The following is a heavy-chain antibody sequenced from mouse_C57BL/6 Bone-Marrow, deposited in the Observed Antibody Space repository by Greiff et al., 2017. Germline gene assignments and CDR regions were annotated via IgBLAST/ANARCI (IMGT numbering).Heavy chain of an antibody. J-gene: IGHJ2*01. CDR1: GFTFSSYG. V-gene: IGHV5-6*01. D-gene: IGHD2-4*01. Sequence: DVHLVESGGDLVKPGGSLKLSCAASGFTFSSYGMSWVRQTPDKRLEWVATISSGGSYTYYPDSVKGRFTISRDNAKNTLYLQMSSLKSEDTAMYYCARLTMITTGDFDYWGQGTTLTVSS. CDR2: ISSGGSYT. CDR3: ARLTMITTGDFDY.